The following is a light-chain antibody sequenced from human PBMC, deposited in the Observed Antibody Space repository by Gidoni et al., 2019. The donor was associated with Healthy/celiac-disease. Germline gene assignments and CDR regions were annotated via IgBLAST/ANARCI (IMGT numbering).Light chain of an antibody. CDR3: QKYNSARTWT. V-gene: IGKV1-27*01. CDR1: QGISNY. CDR2: AAS. J-gene: IGKJ1*01. Sequence: DIQMTPSPSSLSASVGDRVTITCRASQGISNYLAWYQQKPGKVPKLLIYAASTLQSGVPSRFSGSGSGTDFTLTISSLQPEDVATYYCQKYNSARTWTFGQGTKVEIK.